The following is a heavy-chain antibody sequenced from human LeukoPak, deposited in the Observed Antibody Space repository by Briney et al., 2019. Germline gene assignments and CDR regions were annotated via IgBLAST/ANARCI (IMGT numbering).Heavy chain of an antibody. J-gene: IGHJ4*02. V-gene: IGHV1-69*13. CDR3: ARTDLGNVAFDY. CDR1: GGTFIIYA. D-gene: IGHD2-2*03. Sequence: SVRVSCKASGGTFIIYAISWVRQAPGQGREWMGGIIPIFGTANYAQKFQGRVTITADESTSTAYMELSSLRSEDTAVYYCARTDLGNVAFDYWGQGTLVTVSS. CDR2: IIPIFGTA.